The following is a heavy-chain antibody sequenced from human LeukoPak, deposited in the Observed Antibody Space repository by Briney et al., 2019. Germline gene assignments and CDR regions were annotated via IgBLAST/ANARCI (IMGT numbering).Heavy chain of an antibody. Sequence: SETLSLPCTVSGGSISSSSYYWGWIRQPPGKGLEWIGSIYYSGSTYYNPSLKSRVTISVDTSKNQFSLKLSSVTAADTAVYYCARQRIAVAGTRKVFDYWGQGTLVTVSS. CDR2: IYYSGST. D-gene: IGHD6-19*01. CDR3: ARQRIAVAGTRKVFDY. V-gene: IGHV4-39*01. CDR1: GGSISSSSYY. J-gene: IGHJ4*02.